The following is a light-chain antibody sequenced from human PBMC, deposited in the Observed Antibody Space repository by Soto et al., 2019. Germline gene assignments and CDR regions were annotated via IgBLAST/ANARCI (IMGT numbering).Light chain of an antibody. CDR1: QSISSW. V-gene: IGKV1-5*03. J-gene: IGKJ2*01. CDR2: KAS. CDR3: QQYNSYPYT. Sequence: DIQMTQSPSTLSASVGDRVTITCRASQSISSWLAWYQQKPGKAPKLLIYKASSLESGVPSRFSGSGSGTEVTLTSSSLQPDDVATYYCQQYNSYPYTFGQVTKLEIK.